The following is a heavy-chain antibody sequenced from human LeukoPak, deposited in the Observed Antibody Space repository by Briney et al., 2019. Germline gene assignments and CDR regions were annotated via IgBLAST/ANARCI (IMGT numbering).Heavy chain of an antibody. CDR3: ARDHLRRHGSGSYNWFDP. Sequence: PSETLSLTCTVSGGSISSSSYYWGWIRQPPGKGLEWIGSIYYSGSTYYNPSLKSRVTISVDTSKNQFSLKLSSVTAADTAVYYCARDHLRRHGSGSYNWFDPWGQGTLVTVSS. CDR1: GGSISSSSYY. D-gene: IGHD3-10*01. CDR2: IYYSGST. V-gene: IGHV4-39*07. J-gene: IGHJ5*02.